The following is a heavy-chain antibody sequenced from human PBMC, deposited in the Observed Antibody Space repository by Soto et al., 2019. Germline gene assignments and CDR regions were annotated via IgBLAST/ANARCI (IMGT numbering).Heavy chain of an antibody. CDR1: GGTFSSYA. V-gene: IGHV1-69*01. D-gene: IGHD2-2*01. CDR2: IIPISGTA. CDR3: ARSQGSSTSLAIYYYYYYGMDV. J-gene: IGHJ6*02. Sequence: QVQLVQSGAEVKKPGSSVKVSCKASGGTFSSYAISWVRQAPGQGLEWMGGIIPISGTANYAQKFQGRVTITADESTSNVYMELSSLRSEDTAVYFCARSQGSSTSLAIYYYYYYGMDVWGQGTTVTVSS.